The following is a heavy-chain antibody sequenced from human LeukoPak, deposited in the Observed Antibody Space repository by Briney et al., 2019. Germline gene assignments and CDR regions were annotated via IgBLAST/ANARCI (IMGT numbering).Heavy chain of an antibody. CDR1: GFTFRKRW. J-gene: IGHJ4*02. CDR2: IKEDGSEK. V-gene: IGHV3-7*03. D-gene: IGHD3-10*01. CDR3: ARTMVRGVIVGFDY. Sequence: GGSLRLSCAASGFTFRKRWMSWVRQAPGKGLEWVANIKEDGSEKYYVDSVKGRFTISRDNAKNSLYLQMSSLRSEDTAVYYCARTMVRGVIVGFDYWGQGTLVTVSS.